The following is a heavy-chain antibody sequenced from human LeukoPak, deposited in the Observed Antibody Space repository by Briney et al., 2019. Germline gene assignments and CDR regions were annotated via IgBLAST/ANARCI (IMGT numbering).Heavy chain of an antibody. CDR1: GFTFNSYA. Sequence: PGGSLRLSCAASGFTFNSYALHWVRQAPGKGLESVSAISTNGDSTYYAISVKGRFTISRDNSKNTLYLQMGSLRAEDMAVYYCARGGIAARFALDPWGQGTLVTVSS. CDR2: ISTNGDST. D-gene: IGHD6-6*01. V-gene: IGHV3-64*01. J-gene: IGHJ5*02. CDR3: ARGGIAARFALDP.